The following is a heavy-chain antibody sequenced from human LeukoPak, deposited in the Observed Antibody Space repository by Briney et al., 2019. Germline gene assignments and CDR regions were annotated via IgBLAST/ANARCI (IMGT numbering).Heavy chain of an antibody. J-gene: IGHJ4*02. CDR3: ARETPRRGETRDGYR. CDR2: IKHDGSEK. D-gene: IGHD5-24*01. V-gene: IGHV3-7*01. Sequence: PGESLRLSCAASGFTFSNFGFNWVRQAPGKGLEWVANIKHDGSEKYYVDSVKGRFTISRDNAKNSLYLQMNSLRAEDTAVYYCARETPRRGETRDGYRWGQGTVVTVSS. CDR1: GFTFSNFG.